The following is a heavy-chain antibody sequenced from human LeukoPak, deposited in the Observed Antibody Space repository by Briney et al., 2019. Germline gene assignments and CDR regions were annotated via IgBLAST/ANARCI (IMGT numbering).Heavy chain of an antibody. Sequence: SVKVSCKASGGTFSSYAISWVRQAPGQGLEWMGRIIPIFGTANYAQKFQGRVTITTDESTSTAYMELSSLRSEDTAVSYCASTRSSGYYLFAYWGQGTLVTVSS. CDR1: GGTFSSYA. CDR3: ASTRSSGYYLFAY. D-gene: IGHD3-22*01. V-gene: IGHV1-69*05. J-gene: IGHJ4*02. CDR2: IIPIFGTA.